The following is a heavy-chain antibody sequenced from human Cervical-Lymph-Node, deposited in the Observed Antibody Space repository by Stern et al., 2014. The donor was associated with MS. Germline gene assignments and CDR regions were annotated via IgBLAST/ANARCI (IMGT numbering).Heavy chain of an antibody. CDR3: ARGKVNTDFWSGDYYFDH. Sequence: QVQLVQSGAEVKKPGSSVRVSCKASGETFSNYAITWVRQAPGHGLEWMGTVIPLYRSAVYAQRFQGRVTIAADDSSSTAYMELTSLRSEDTAVFYCARGKVNTDFWSGDYYFDHWGQGTLVTVSS. CDR1: GETFSNYA. V-gene: IGHV1-69*18. CDR2: VIPLYRSA. J-gene: IGHJ4*02. D-gene: IGHD3-3*01.